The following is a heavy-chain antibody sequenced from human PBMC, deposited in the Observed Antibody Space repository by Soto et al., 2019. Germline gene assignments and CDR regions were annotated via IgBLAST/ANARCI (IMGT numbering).Heavy chain of an antibody. D-gene: IGHD2-15*01. J-gene: IGHJ4*02. CDR1: GFTFSDYG. CDR3: AGGYCSSGICPIDY. Sequence: EVQLVESGGGLLQPGGSLRLSCAASGFTFSDYGMNWVRQAPGKGLEWVSYISSSSSTIYYADSVKGRFTISRDNAKNSLYLQMNSLRAEDTAVYYCAGGYCSSGICPIDYWGQGTLVIVSS. CDR2: ISSSSSTI. V-gene: IGHV3-48*01.